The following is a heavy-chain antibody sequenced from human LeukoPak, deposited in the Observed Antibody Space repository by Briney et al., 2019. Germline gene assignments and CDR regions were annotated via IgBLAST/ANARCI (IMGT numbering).Heavy chain of an antibody. CDR2: IKRDGSEK. D-gene: IGHD5-24*01. Sequence: GGSLRLSCAASGFTFSSYWMTWVRQAPGKGLEWVANIKRDGSEKNYVDSVKGRFTISRDNAKNSLYLQMNSLRAEDTAIYYCTRVGYIDEGIDYWGQGTLVTVSS. CDR1: GFTFSSYW. V-gene: IGHV3-7*04. J-gene: IGHJ4*02. CDR3: TRVGYIDEGIDY.